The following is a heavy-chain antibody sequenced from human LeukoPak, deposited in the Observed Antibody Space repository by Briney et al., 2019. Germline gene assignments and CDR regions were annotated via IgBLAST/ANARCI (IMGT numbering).Heavy chain of an antibody. J-gene: IGHJ5*02. V-gene: IGHV4-34*01. Sequence: SETLSLTCAVYGGSFSGYYWSWIRQPPGKGLEWIGEINHSGSTNYNPSLKSRVTISVDTSKNQFSLKLSSVTAADTAVYYCARGGLGWYAIVRWSDPWGQGTLVTVSS. D-gene: IGHD6-19*01. CDR1: GGSFSGYY. CDR3: ARGGLGWYAIVRWSDP. CDR2: INHSGST.